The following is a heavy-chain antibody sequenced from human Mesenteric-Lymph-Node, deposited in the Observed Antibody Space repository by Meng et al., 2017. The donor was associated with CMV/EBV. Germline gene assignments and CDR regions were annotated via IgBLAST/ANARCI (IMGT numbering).Heavy chain of an antibody. CDR2: INHSGST. Sequence: QVKLQQWGAGLFKPSETLSHTCGVYGGSFSAYYWSWIRQPPGKGLEWIGEINHSGSTNYNPSLKSRITISVDTSKNQFSLKLTSVTAADTAVYFCASLAPLNNTKDKIPSGYWGQGTLVTVSS. V-gene: IGHV4-34*01. CDR1: GGSFSAYY. CDR3: ASLAPLNNTKDKIPSGY. D-gene: IGHD1-14*01. J-gene: IGHJ4*02.